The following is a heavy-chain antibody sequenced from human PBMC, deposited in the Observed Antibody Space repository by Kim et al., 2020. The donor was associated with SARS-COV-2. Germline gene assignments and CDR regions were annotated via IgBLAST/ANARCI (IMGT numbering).Heavy chain of an antibody. D-gene: IGHD1-1*01. CDR1: GFTFSSYG. V-gene: IGHV3-23*01. CDR3: AKMFAPGNGAMDV. Sequence: GGSLRLSCAASGFTFSSYGMRWVRQAPGKGLEWVSGISGSGGTTVHADSVKGRFTISRDNSKNTLYLQMDSLRAEDTALYYCAKMFAPGNGAMDVWGQG. CDR2: ISGSGGTT. J-gene: IGHJ6*02.